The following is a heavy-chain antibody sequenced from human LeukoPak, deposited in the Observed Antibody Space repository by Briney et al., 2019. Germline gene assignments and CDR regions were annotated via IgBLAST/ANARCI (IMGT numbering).Heavy chain of an antibody. Sequence: GGSLRLSCAAFGFTFDDYGMSWVRQAPGKGLEWVSGINWNGGSTGYADSVKGRFTISRDNAKNSLYLQMNSLRAEDTALYYCARADSSGYYYAFDIWGQGTMVTVSS. V-gene: IGHV3-20*04. CDR3: ARADSSGYYYAFDI. D-gene: IGHD3-22*01. CDR2: INWNGGST. CDR1: GFTFDDYG. J-gene: IGHJ3*02.